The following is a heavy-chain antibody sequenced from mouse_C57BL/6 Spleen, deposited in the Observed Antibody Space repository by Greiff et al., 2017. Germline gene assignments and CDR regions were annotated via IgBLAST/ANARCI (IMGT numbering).Heavy chain of an antibody. D-gene: IGHD2-1*01. CDR1: GYTFTSYW. J-gene: IGHJ1*03. CDR2: IDPSDSYT. V-gene: IGHV1-50*01. Sequence: QVQLQQPGAELVKPGASVKLSCKASGYTFTSYWMQWVKQRPGQGLEWIGEIDPSDSYTNYNQKFKGKATLTVDTSSSTAYMQLSSLTSEDSAVYYCAGGNPFFVWGTGTTVTVSS. CDR3: AGGNPFFV.